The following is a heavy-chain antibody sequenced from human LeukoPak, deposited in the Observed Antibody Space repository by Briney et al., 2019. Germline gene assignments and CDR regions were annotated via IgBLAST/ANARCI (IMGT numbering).Heavy chain of an antibody. Sequence: SETLSLTCTVSGASIRSYYWSWIRQPPGQGLERIGHIYNSGTTNYNHSLNRRVTISVDTPKNQLSLKLSSVTPADTAMYYCANDRDYYDNSGYLVWYFDLWGRGTLVTVSS. CDR3: ANDRDYYDNSGYLVWYFDL. V-gene: IGHV4-59*01. CDR1: GASIRSYY. D-gene: IGHD3-22*01. J-gene: IGHJ2*01. CDR2: IYNSGTT.